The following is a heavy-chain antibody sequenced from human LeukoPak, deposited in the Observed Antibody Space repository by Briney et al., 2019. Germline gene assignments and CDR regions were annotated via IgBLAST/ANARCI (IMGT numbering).Heavy chain of an antibody. J-gene: IGHJ4*02. CDR1: GFTFSSYS. V-gene: IGHV3-21*01. CDR2: ISSSSSYI. Sequence: GGSLRLSCAASGFTFSSYSMNWVRQAPGKGLEWDSSISSSSSYIYYVDSVKGRFTISRDNAKYSLYLQMNSLRAEDTAVYYCARARATVATAPINYWGQGTLVTVSS. CDR3: ARARATVATAPINY. D-gene: IGHD4-17*01.